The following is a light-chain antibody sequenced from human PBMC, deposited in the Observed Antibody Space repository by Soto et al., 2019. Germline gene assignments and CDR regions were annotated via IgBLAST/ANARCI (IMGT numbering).Light chain of an antibody. V-gene: IGLV1-40*01. Sequence: QAVVTQPPSVSGAPGQRVTISCTGSSSNIGAGYDVHWYQQLPGTAPKLLIYGNSNRPSGVPDRFSGSKSGTSASLAITGLQAEDEADYSCQSYDSSRSVLFGGGTKLTVL. CDR2: GNS. J-gene: IGLJ2*01. CDR3: QSYDSSRSVL. CDR1: SSNIGAGYD.